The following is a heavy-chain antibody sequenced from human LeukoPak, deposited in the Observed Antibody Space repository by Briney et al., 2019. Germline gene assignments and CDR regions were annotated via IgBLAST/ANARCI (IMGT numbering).Heavy chain of an antibody. CDR2: IIPILGIA. J-gene: IGHJ4*02. CDR1: GGTFSSYA. D-gene: IGHD6-19*01. V-gene: IGHV1-69*04. CDR3: ARLIAVAGMGEEDDYFDY. Sequence: GSSVKVSCKASGGTFSSYAISWVRQAPGQGLEWMGRIIPILGIANYAQKFQGRVTITADKSTSTAYMELSSLRSEDTAVYYCARLIAVAGMGEEDDYFDYWGQGTLVTVSS.